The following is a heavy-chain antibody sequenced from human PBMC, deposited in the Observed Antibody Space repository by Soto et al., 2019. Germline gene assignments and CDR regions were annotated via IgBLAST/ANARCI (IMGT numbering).Heavy chain of an antibody. CDR3: ARSLDTAMVLGNWFDP. Sequence: QVQLVQSGAEVKKPGSSVKVCCKASGGTFSSYAISWVRQAPGQGLEWMGGIIPIFGTANYAQKFQGRVTITADESTSTAYMELSSLRSEDTAVYYCARSLDTAMVLGNWFDPWGQGTLVTVSS. V-gene: IGHV1-69*12. D-gene: IGHD5-18*01. J-gene: IGHJ5*02. CDR1: GGTFSSYA. CDR2: IIPIFGTA.